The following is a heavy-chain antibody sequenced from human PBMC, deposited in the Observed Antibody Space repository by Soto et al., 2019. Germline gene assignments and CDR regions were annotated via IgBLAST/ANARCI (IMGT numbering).Heavy chain of an antibody. V-gene: IGHV1-2*04. J-gene: IGHJ4*02. D-gene: IGHD3-16*02. Sequence: QVQLVQSGAEVKKPGASVKVSCKASGYTFTGYYMHWVRQAPGQGLEWMGWINPNSGGTNYAQKSQGWATRTRDRPISTPNRELGRRRSDDTAVYDCGRGGMITFGGVIAPLDYGGKGPLVTVS. CDR1: GYTFTGYY. CDR3: GRGGMITFGGVIAPLDY. CDR2: INPNSGGT.